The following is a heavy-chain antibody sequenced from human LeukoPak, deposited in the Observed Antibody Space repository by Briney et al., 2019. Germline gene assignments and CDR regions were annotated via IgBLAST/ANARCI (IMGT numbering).Heavy chain of an antibody. D-gene: IGHD1-26*01. V-gene: IGHV3-64D*06. CDR1: GFTFSRYA. CDR2: ISSNGGST. J-gene: IGHJ6*02. CDR3: VKDRGSSPYGMDV. Sequence: GGSLRLSCSASGFTFSRYAMHWVRQAPERGLEYVSGISSNGGSTYYADSVRGRFTISRDNSKSTLYLQMSSLRGEDTAVYYCVKDRGSSPYGMDVWGQGTTVTVSS.